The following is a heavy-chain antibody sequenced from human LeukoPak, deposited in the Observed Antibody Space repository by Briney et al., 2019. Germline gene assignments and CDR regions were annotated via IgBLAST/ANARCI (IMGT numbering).Heavy chain of an antibody. V-gene: IGHV1-58*02. CDR3: AADVIYGGTYYFDY. Sequence: SVKVSCKASGFTFTSSAMQWVRQARGQRLEWIGWIVVGSGNTNYAQTFQERVTITRDMSTSTAYMELSSLRSEDTAVYYCAADVIYGGTYYFDYWGQGTLVTVSS. CDR1: GFTFTSSA. D-gene: IGHD4-23*01. CDR2: IVVGSGNT. J-gene: IGHJ4*02.